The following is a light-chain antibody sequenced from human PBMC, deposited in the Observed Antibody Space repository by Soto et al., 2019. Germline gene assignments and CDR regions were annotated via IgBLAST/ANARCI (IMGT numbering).Light chain of an antibody. J-gene: IGLJ1*01. Sequence: QSALTQPAAVSGTPGESISISCTRSNSGGGICAFVSWYQHHSGRAPNLVVSEVSHRPSGVSNRFSGAKSSNTASLTISGLQSEDEADYYCISYTRDDARAVFGSATKVTVL. CDR2: EVS. CDR3: ISYTRDDARAV. V-gene: IGLV2-14*01. CDR1: NSGGGICAF.